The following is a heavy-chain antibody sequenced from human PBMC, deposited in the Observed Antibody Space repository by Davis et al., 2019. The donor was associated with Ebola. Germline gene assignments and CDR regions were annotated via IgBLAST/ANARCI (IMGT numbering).Heavy chain of an antibody. CDR2: INNSGRTL. CDR1: GFTLSSYN. CDR3: ARGSRNMDV. J-gene: IGHJ6*02. Sequence: PGGSLRLSCAASGFTLSSYNMNWVRQVPGKGLEWVSCINNSGRTLYYADSVKGRFTISRDSAKNSLYLQMNSLRAEDTAVYYCARGSRNMDVWGQGTTVTVSS. V-gene: IGHV3-48*01.